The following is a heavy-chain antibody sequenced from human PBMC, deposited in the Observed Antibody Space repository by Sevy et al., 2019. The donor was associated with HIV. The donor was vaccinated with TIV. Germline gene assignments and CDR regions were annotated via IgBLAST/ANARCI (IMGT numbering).Heavy chain of an antibody. CDR3: ARVKLGDCSSTSCYISYYYYGMDV. V-gene: IGHV1-18*01. J-gene: IGHJ6*02. CDR1: GYTFTSYG. CDR2: ISAYNGNT. D-gene: IGHD2-2*02. Sequence: ASVKVSCKASGYTFTSYGISWVRQAPGQGLEWMGWISAYNGNTNYAQKLQGRVTITTDTSTSTAYMELRSLRSDDTAVYYCARVKLGDCSSTSCYISYYYYGMDVWGQGTTVTVSS.